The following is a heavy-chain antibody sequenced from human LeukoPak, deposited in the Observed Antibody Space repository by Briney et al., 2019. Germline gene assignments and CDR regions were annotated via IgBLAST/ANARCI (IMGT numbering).Heavy chain of an antibody. D-gene: IGHD5-18*01. CDR2: IYYSGST. V-gene: IGHV4-59*01. CDR1: ADSINTYF. CDR3: ARNQRGYSYGPFDY. J-gene: IGHJ4*02. Sequence: SETLSLTCTVSADSINTYFWSWLRQPPGKGLEWVGFIYYSGSTSYNPSLQSRVSISLDKSKNQFSLKLTSVTAADTAVYYCARNQRGYSYGPFDYWGQGILVTVSS.